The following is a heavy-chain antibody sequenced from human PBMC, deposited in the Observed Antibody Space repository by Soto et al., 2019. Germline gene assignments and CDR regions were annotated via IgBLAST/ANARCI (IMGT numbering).Heavy chain of an antibody. CDR3: AKGGDMVRGVLDS. D-gene: IGHD3-10*01. J-gene: IGHJ4*02. CDR2: LSYDGSNK. CDR1: GFPFSSID. V-gene: IGHV3-30*18. Sequence: ILARAASGFPFSSIDMHLVRQAPGKGLEWVAVLSYDGSNKYYAGSVKGRFTISRANSQHTLYLQMNSLRAEDTAVYYCAKGGDMVRGVLDSWGQGTLVTVSS.